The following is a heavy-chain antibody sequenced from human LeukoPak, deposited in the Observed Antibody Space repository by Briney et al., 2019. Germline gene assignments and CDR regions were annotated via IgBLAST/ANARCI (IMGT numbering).Heavy chain of an antibody. V-gene: IGHV3-48*04. Sequence: GGSLRLSCAASGFTFSGYSMNWVRQAPGKGLEWVSYISGSSSPIFYADSVKGRFTISRDNAKNSLYLQMNSLRAEDTAVYYCAREPAAAGKNWFDPWGQGTLVTVSS. CDR3: AREPAAAGKNWFDP. D-gene: IGHD6-25*01. CDR2: ISGSSSPI. J-gene: IGHJ5*02. CDR1: GFTFSGYS.